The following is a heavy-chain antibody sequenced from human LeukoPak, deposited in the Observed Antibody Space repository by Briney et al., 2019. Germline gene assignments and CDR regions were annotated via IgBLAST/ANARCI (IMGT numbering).Heavy chain of an antibody. Sequence: QAGGSLSLYCAACGFTFSRDDMHWVRQGTGKGLEWVLDSAGDTYYPGSVKGQFTISRENAKNSLYLQMNSMRAEDTAVYYCARGIGRDGCNLVYWGQGTLVTVSS. J-gene: IGHJ4*02. V-gene: IGHV3-13*03. CDR3: ARGIGRDGCNLVY. D-gene: IGHD5-24*01. CDR1: GFTFSRDD. CDR2: SAGDT.